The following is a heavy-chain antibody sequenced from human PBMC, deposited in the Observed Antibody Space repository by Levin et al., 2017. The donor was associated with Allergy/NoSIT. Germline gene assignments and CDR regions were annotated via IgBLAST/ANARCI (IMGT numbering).Heavy chain of an antibody. D-gene: IGHD5-18*01. Sequence: GESLKISCAASGFTFSSYAMSWVRQAPGKGLEWVSAISGSGGSTYYADSVKGRFTISRDNSKNTLYLQMNSLRAEDTAVYYCAKVFGGYSYGEKYYYYGMDGWGQGTTVTVSS. CDR2: ISGSGGST. CDR1: GFTFSSYA. V-gene: IGHV3-23*01. J-gene: IGHJ6*02. CDR3: AKVFGGYSYGEKYYYYGMDG.